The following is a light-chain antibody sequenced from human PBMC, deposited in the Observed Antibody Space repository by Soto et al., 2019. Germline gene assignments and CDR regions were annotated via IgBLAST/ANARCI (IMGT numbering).Light chain of an antibody. V-gene: IGKV3-15*01. CDR2: ATS. CDR1: QSINGN. CDR3: QQYNPWYT. Sequence: EIVMTQSPATLSVSPGERATLSCRASQSINGNLAWYQRKPGQAPRLLMYATSVRATGIPARFSGSGSGTEYTLSISSLQSEDFAVFYCQQYNPWYTFGQGTKLEIK. J-gene: IGKJ2*01.